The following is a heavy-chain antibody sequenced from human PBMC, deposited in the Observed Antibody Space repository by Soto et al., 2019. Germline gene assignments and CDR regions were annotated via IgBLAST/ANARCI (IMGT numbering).Heavy chain of an antibody. Sequence: SKTLSLTCTVSGGSISSGGYYWSWIRQHPGKGLEWIGYIYYSGSTYYNPSLKSRVTISVDTSKNQFSLKLSSVTAADTAVYYCARDRDSSSWPDAFDIWGQGTMVTV. CDR1: GGSISSGGYY. CDR2: IYYSGST. CDR3: ARDRDSSSWPDAFDI. J-gene: IGHJ3*02. V-gene: IGHV4-31*03. D-gene: IGHD6-13*01.